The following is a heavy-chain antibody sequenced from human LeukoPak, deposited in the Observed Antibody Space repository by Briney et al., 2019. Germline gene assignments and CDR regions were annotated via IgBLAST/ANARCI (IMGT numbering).Heavy chain of an antibody. Sequence: ASVRVSCKSSGDTFSGYYLHWVRQAPGQGLEWMGWINANSGGTNYAQKFQGRATMTRDTSISSVHMELSRLRSDDTAVYYCAGDSITLLRGFDFWGQGTLVTVSS. CDR2: INANSGGT. D-gene: IGHD3-10*01. CDR3: AGDSITLLRGFDF. J-gene: IGHJ4*02. CDR1: GDTFSGYY. V-gene: IGHV1-2*02.